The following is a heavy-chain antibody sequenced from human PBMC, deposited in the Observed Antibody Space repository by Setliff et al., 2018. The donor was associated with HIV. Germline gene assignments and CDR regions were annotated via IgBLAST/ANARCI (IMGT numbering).Heavy chain of an antibody. CDR3: ARGGPAVAYAVDV. Sequence: SETLSLTCTVSGGSISHSHWSWIRQPPGKGLEWIGYVWDNGTTNYNPSLKGRVTISLDMSQNQFSLKVNSVTAADTAIYYCARGGPAVAYAVDVWGQGTTVTVSS. V-gene: IGHV4-59*08. J-gene: IGHJ6*02. D-gene: IGHD5-12*01. CDR2: VWDNGTT. CDR1: GGSISHSH.